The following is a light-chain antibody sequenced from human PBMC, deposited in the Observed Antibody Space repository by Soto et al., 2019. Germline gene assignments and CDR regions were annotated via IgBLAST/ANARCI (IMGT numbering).Light chain of an antibody. J-gene: IGKJ1*01. Sequence: DIQMTQSPSSLSASVGDRVTITCRASQGIGSYLAWYQQKPGKVPKLLIYSASTLPSGVPSRFSGSGSGTEFTLTISSLQPEDVATYYCQKYDSAPETFGQGTKVEI. CDR3: QKYDSAPET. CDR2: SAS. CDR1: QGIGSY. V-gene: IGKV1-27*01.